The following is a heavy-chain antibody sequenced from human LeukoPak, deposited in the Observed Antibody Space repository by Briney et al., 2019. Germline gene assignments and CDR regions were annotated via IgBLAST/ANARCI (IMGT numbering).Heavy chain of an antibody. CDR1: GYSFTTYW. CDR3: ATGASKVATGFAGY. Sequence: GESLKISCKGSGYSFTTYWIAWVRQMPGKGLEWMGIIYPSDSFTKYSPSFEGHVTISVDKSISTAYLQWSSLRAADTAMYYCATGASKVATGFAGYWGQGSLVTVAS. CDR2: IYPSDSFT. D-gene: IGHD2-21*02. J-gene: IGHJ4*02. V-gene: IGHV5-51*01.